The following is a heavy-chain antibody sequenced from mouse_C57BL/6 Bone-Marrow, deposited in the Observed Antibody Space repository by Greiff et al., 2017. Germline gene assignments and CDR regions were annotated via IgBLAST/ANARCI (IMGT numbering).Heavy chain of an antibody. D-gene: IGHD2-2*01. J-gene: IGHJ4*01. CDR2: IDPSDSYT. Sequence: VQLQQPGAELVMPGASVKLSCKASGYTFTSYWMHWVKQRPGQGLEWIGEIDPSDSYTNYNQKFKGKSTLTVDKSSSTAYMQLSSLTSEDSAVYYCASDESILWLRGPYYYDMDYWGQGTSVTVSS. CDR1: GYTFTSYW. V-gene: IGHV1-69*01. CDR3: ASDESILWLRGPYYYDMDY.